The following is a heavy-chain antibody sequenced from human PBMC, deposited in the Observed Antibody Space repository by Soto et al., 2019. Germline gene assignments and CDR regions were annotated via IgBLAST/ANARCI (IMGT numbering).Heavy chain of an antibody. CDR1: GFTFSSYI. V-gene: IGHV3-21*01. D-gene: IGHD2-15*01. Sequence: GGSLRLSCAASGFTFSSYIMNWVGQSPGKGLEWVSSISSSSSYIYYADSVKGRFTISRDNAKNSLYLQMNSLRAEDTAVYYCARSPRIVVVVNSDYYYYYGMDVWGQGTTVTVSS. CDR3: ARSPRIVVVVNSDYYYYYGMDV. CDR2: ISSSSSYI. J-gene: IGHJ6*02.